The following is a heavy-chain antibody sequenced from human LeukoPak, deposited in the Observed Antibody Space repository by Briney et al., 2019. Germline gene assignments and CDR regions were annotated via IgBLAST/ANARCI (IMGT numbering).Heavy chain of an antibody. Sequence: GGSLRLSCVVSGFSFSSHSMNWVRQAPGKGLEWVSFISDSSSYIYYAASVKGRFTISRDNAQNSLFLQMNSLRAEDTAVYDCARDFRWNDVLDSGGQGTLVTVSS. CDR2: ISDSSSYI. CDR3: ARDFRWNDVLDS. CDR1: GFSFSSHS. J-gene: IGHJ4*02. V-gene: IGHV3-21*01. D-gene: IGHD1-1*01.